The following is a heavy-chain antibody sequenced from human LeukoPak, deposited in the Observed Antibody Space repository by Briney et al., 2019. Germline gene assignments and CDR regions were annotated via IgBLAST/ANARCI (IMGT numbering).Heavy chain of an antibody. CDR1: GFTFSKAW. V-gene: IGHV3-66*01. J-gene: IGHJ5*02. CDR2: IFSDGSS. D-gene: IGHD3-10*01. Sequence: GGSLRLSCAASGFTFSKAWMSWVRQAPGKGLEWVSLIFSDGSSYYADSVRGRFTISRDNSRNTLSLQMNSLRAEDTAVYYCARVLPSVTNWFDPWGQGTLVTVSS. CDR3: ARVLPSVTNWFDP.